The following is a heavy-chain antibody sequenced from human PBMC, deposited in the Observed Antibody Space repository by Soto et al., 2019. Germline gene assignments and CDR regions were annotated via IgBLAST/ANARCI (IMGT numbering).Heavy chain of an antibody. CDR1: GFTFSIFA. Sequence: GGSLRLSCAASGFTFSIFAMRWVRQSPGKGLEWVSTISGSGGSTYYADAVKGRFTISRDNSMGTLYLQMKSLRVEDTAIYYCAKEVSMGSTVDLGYWGQGSLVTVSS. D-gene: IGHD2-8*01. J-gene: IGHJ4*02. CDR2: ISGSGGST. V-gene: IGHV3-23*01. CDR3: AKEVSMGSTVDLGY.